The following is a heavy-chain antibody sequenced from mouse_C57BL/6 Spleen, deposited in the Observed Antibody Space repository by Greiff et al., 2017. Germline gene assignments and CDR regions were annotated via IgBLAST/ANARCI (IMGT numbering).Heavy chain of an antibody. Sequence: EVMLVESGGDLVKPGGSLKLSCAASGFTFSSYGMSWVRQTPDKRLEWVATISSGGSYTYYPDSVKGRFTISRDNAKNTLYLQMSSLKSEATAMYYCARHGDDYDVGTWFAYWGQGTLVTVSA. CDR2: ISSGGSYT. V-gene: IGHV5-6*01. D-gene: IGHD2-4*01. CDR1: GFTFSSYG. J-gene: IGHJ3*01. CDR3: ARHGDDYDVGTWFAY.